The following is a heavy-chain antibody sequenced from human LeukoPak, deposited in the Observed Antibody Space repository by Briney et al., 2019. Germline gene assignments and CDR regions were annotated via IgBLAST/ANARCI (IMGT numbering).Heavy chain of an antibody. Sequence: SETLSLTCTVSGDSISSYYWSWIRQPPGKGLEWIGCIYTSGSTNYNPSLKSRVAISIDTSKNQFSLKLSSVTAADTAVYYCARAPIVGATTVHLDYWGQGTLVTVSS. V-gene: IGHV4-4*09. CDR3: ARAPIVGATTVHLDY. D-gene: IGHD1-26*01. CDR2: IYTSGST. J-gene: IGHJ4*02. CDR1: GDSISSYY.